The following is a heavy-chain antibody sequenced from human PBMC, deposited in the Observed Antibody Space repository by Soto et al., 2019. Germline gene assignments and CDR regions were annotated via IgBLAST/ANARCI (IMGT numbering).Heavy chain of an antibody. CDR2: ISGSGGST. Sequence: GGSLRLSCAASGFTFSSYAMSWVRQAPGKGLEWVSAISGSGGSTYYADSVKGRFTISRDNSKNTLYLQMNSLRAEDTAVYYCAKASDFWNIGWNMDVWGKGTTVTVSS. CDR1: GFTFSSYA. CDR3: AKASDFWNIGWNMDV. D-gene: IGHD3-3*01. V-gene: IGHV3-23*01. J-gene: IGHJ6*03.